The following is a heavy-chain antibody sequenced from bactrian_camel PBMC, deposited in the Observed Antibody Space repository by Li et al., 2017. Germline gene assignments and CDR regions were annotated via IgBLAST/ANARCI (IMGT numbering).Heavy chain of an antibody. V-gene: IGHV3S1*01. D-gene: IGHD4*01. J-gene: IGHJ4*01. CDR3: AASMNTYGGYGPLSQYEYNY. Sequence: VQLVESGGGSVQTGGTLRISCTASGDTYCMAWFRQAPGKEREGVARVPYTGGRAYYADSVLGRFTISKDSAKNTLYLMINNPSPEDTAIYYCAASMNTYGGYGPLSQYEYNYWSQGTQVTVS. CDR1: GDTYC. CDR2: VPYTGGRA.